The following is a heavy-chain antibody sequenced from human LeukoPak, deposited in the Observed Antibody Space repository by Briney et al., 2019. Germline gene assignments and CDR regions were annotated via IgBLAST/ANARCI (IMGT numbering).Heavy chain of an antibody. D-gene: IGHD6-19*01. CDR3: ARVGWDKQDAFDI. V-gene: IGHV3-21*01. J-gene: IGHJ3*02. Sequence: VGSLRLSCAASGFTFSTYSMSWVRQAPGKGLEWVSSISSSSSYIYYADSVKGRFTISRDNAKNSLYLQMNSLRAEDTAVYYCARVGWDKQDAFDIWGQGTMVTVSS. CDR2: ISSSSSYI. CDR1: GFTFSTYS.